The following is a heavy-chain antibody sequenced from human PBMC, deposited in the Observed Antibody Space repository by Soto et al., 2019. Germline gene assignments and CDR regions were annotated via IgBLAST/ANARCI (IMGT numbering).Heavy chain of an antibody. CDR3: AHRRNTAMGPYYFDY. Sequence: QITLKESGPTLVKPTQTLTLTCTFSGFSHSTSGVGVGWIRQPPGKALEWLALIYWDDDKRYSPSLKSRLTITKDTSKNQVVLTMTNMDPVDTATYYCAHRRNTAMGPYYFDYWGQGTLVTVSS. D-gene: IGHD5-18*01. V-gene: IGHV2-5*02. CDR1: GFSHSTSGVG. J-gene: IGHJ4*02. CDR2: IYWDDDK.